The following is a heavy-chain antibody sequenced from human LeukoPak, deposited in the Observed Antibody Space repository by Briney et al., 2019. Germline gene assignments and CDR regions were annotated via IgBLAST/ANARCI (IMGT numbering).Heavy chain of an antibody. Sequence: PGGSLRLSCAASGFTLSNYGMHWVRQAPGKGLVWVSRLNTDLSSTSYADSVKGRFTISRDNAKNTVYLQMNSLRAEDTAVYYCASVGYCSSGICYGMDVWGPGTTVTVSS. V-gene: IGHV3-74*01. CDR3: ASVGYCSSGICYGMDV. D-gene: IGHD2-2*01. J-gene: IGHJ6*02. CDR1: GFTLSNYG. CDR2: LNTDLSST.